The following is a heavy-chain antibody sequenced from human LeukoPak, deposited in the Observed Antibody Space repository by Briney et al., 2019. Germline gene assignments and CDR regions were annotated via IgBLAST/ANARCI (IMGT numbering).Heavy chain of an antibody. V-gene: IGHV1-18*01. CDR2: INAYIGNT. CDR1: GYTFTSHG. Sequence: ASVKVSCKASGYTFTSHGFSWVRQAPGQGLEWMGWINAYIGNTNYAQKLQGRVTMTTDTSTSTAYMELSSLRSEDTAVYYCARKVPNDSSGYYYRGQFDPWGQGTLVTVSS. CDR3: ARKVPNDSSGYYYRGQFDP. J-gene: IGHJ5*02. D-gene: IGHD3-22*01.